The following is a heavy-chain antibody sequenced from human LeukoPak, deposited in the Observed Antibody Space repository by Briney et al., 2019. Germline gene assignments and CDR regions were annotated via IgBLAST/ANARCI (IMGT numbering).Heavy chain of an antibody. CDR1: GYTFTSYD. D-gene: IGHD6-19*01. CDR2: INPNGGGT. V-gene: IGHV1-2*02. Sequence: ASVKVSCKASGYTFTSYDINWVRQAPGQGLEWMGWINPNGGGTNYAQKFQGRVTMTRDTSISTAYMELSRLRSDDTAVYYCARAQGSGWYDGLGYWGQGTLVTVSS. CDR3: ARAQGSGWYDGLGY. J-gene: IGHJ4*02.